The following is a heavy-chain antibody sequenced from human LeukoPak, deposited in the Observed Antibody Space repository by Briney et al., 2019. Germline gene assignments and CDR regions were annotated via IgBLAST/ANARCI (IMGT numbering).Heavy chain of an antibody. CDR1: GFTFSSFA. Sequence: GGSLRLSCAASGFTFSSFAMSWVRRAPGKGLEWVSAISGSGGSTYYADTVKGRFTISRDNSKNTLYLQMNSLRAEDTAVYYCAKGRYYGSGSYYPYGMDVWGQGTTVTVSS. D-gene: IGHD3-10*01. J-gene: IGHJ6*02. V-gene: IGHV3-23*01. CDR2: ISGSGGST. CDR3: AKGRYYGSGSYYPYGMDV.